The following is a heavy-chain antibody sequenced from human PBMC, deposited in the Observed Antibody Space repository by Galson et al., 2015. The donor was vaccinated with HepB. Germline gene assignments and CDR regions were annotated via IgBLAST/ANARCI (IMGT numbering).Heavy chain of an antibody. Sequence: LSLTCTVSGGSISSGGYYWSWIRQPAGKGLEWLGRIYTRGSTNYNPSLKSRVTMSVDTSRNQFSLQLTSVTAADTAVYYCARDRGDYYDSSGYPTGAVNIWGQGTMVIVSS. V-gene: IGHV4-61*02. CDR2: IYTRGST. CDR1: GGSISSGGYY. J-gene: IGHJ3*02. D-gene: IGHD3-22*01. CDR3: ARDRGDYYDSSGYPTGAVNI.